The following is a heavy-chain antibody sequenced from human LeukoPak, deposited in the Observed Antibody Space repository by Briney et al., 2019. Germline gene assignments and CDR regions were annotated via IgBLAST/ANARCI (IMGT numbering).Heavy chain of an antibody. CDR2: IKSKTDGGTT. CDR3: STSTVTTLFWYFDL. Sequence: GGSLRLSCAASGFTFNNAWMNWVRQAPGKGLEWVGRIKSKTDGGTTDYAAPVQGRFTISRDDSKNTLYLQMNNLKTEDTAVYYCSTSTVTTLFWYFDLWGRGTLVTVSS. J-gene: IGHJ2*01. D-gene: IGHD4-17*01. CDR1: GFTFNNAW. V-gene: IGHV3-15*01.